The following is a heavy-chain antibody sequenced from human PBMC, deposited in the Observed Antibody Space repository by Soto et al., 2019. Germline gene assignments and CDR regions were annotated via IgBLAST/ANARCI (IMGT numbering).Heavy chain of an antibody. CDR1: GFTFRSAG. V-gene: IGHV3-33*01. CDR2: IWYDGSKK. CDR3: ARVIYGSGSYYSDY. J-gene: IGHJ4*02. Sequence: GGSLRLSCAASGFTFRSAGMHWVRQAPGKGLEWVAIIWYDGSKKYFADSVKGRFTISRDNSKSTLYLQLNSLRDEDTAVYYCARVIYGSGSYYSDYWGQGTLVTVSS. D-gene: IGHD3-10*01.